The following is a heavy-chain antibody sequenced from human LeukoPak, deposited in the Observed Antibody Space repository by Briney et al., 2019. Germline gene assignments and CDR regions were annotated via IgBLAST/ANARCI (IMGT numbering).Heavy chain of an antibody. D-gene: IGHD3-16*02. CDR1: GFSISSGYY. CDR2: MYHSGST. V-gene: IGHV4-38-2*02. J-gene: IGHJ4*02. Sequence: SETLSLTCSVSGFSISSGYYWGWIRQSPGKGLEWVGSMYHSGSTYYNPSLKSRVTISVDTSKNQFSLKLSSVTTADTAVYYCARGRIDYVWGSYRYLFGNFDYWGQGTLVTVSS. CDR3: ARGRIDYVWGSYRYLFGNFDY.